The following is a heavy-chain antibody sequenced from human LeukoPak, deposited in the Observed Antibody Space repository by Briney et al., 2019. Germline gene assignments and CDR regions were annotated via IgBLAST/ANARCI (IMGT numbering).Heavy chain of an antibody. D-gene: IGHD1-26*01. V-gene: IGHV1-2*02. CDR2: INPKTGDA. Sequence: ASVKVSCKASGYIFAGYFMQWVRQAPGQGLEWMGWINPKTGDAHYSQKFQGRVTMTMDTSITSAYMELSSLTSDDTAVYYCAREEGIVGATNFDYWGQGTLVTVSS. J-gene: IGHJ4*02. CDR3: AREEGIVGATNFDY. CDR1: GYIFAGYF.